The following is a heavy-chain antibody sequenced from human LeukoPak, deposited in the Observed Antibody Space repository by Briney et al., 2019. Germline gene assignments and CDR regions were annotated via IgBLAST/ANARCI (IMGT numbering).Heavy chain of an antibody. J-gene: IGHJ2*01. D-gene: IGHD5-24*01. V-gene: IGHV4-59*08. CDR3: ARLITWGGYNSRDRYFDL. CDR1: GGSISSYY. Sequence: PSETLSLTCTVSGGSISSYYWSWIRQPPGKGLEWIGYIYYSGSTNYNPSLKSRVTISVDTSKNQFSLKLSSVTAADTAVYYCARLITWGGYNSRDRYFDLWGRGTLVTVSS. CDR2: IYYSGST.